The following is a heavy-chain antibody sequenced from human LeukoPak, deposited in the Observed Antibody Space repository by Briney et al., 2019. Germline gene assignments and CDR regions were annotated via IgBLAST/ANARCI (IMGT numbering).Heavy chain of an antibody. CDR1: GFTFSSYA. CDR3: AKGDRGGTFFANGMDV. J-gene: IGHJ6*02. D-gene: IGHD2-15*01. CDR2: ISGSGGST. V-gene: IGHV3-23*01. Sequence: GGSLRLSCAASGFTFSSYAMRWVRQAPGKGLEWVSAISGSGGSTYYADSVKGRFPISRDISKNTLDLQMNSLRAEDTAVYYCAKGDRGGTFFANGMDVWGQGTTVTVSS.